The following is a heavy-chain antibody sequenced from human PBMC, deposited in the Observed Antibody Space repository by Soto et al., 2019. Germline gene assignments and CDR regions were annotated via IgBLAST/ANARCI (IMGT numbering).Heavy chain of an antibody. CDR3: ARDWASSSRYYYYGMDV. Sequence: ASVKVSCKASGYTFTSYGISWVRQAPGQGLEWMGWISAYNGNTNYAQKLQGRVTMTTDTSTSTAYMELRSLRSDDTAVYYCARDWASSSRYYYYGMDVWGQGTTVTVSS. D-gene: IGHD6-6*01. V-gene: IGHV1-18*04. CDR1: GYTFTSYG. J-gene: IGHJ6*02. CDR2: ISAYNGNT.